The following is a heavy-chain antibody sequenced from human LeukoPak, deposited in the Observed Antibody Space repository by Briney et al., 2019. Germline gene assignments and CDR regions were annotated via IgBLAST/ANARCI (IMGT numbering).Heavy chain of an antibody. D-gene: IGHD2-15*01. CDR2: IKQDGSEK. V-gene: IGHV3-7*01. J-gene: IGHJ5*02. CDR3: AGGSGFLITS. Sequence: GGSLRLSCAASGFTFSNFWMSWVRQAPGKGLEWLAIIKQDGSEKYYMGSVEGRFTISRDNAKNSLHLQMNSLRAEDTAVYYCAGGSGFLITSWGQGTLVTVSS. CDR1: GFTFSNFW.